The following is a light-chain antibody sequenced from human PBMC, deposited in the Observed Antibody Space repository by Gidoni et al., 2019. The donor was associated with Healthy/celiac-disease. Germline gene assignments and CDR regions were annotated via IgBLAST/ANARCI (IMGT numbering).Light chain of an antibody. Sequence: PGERATLSCRASQSVSSYLAWYQQKPGQAPRLLIYDASNRATGIPARFSGSGSGTDFTLTISSLEPEDFAVYYCQQRSNWPPGLTFGGGTKVEIK. CDR2: DAS. CDR1: QSVSSY. V-gene: IGKV3-11*01. J-gene: IGKJ4*01. CDR3: QQRSNWPPGLT.